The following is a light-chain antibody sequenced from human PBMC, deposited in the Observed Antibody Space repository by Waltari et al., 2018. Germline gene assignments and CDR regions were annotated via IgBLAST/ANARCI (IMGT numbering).Light chain of an antibody. Sequence: QLVLTQSPSASASLGASVKLTCTLSSGHRSYAIAWHQQQPEKGPRYLMKVNSDGSHRRGDGIPDRFSGSSSGAERYLTISSLQSEDEGVYYCQTWATGIRWVFGGGTKLTAL. CDR2: VNSDGSH. CDR3: QTWATGIRWV. J-gene: IGLJ3*02. CDR1: SGHRSYA. V-gene: IGLV4-69*01.